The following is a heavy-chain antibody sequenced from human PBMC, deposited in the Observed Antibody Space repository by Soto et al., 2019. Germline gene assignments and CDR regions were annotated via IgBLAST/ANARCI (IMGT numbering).Heavy chain of an antibody. D-gene: IGHD3-9*01. CDR1: GGSISSGDYY. V-gene: IGHV4-30-4*01. CDR3: ARGGRYYDILTGYYKPFGY. Sequence: SETLSLTCTVSGGSISSGDYYWSWIRQPPGKGLEWIGYIYYSGSTYYNPSLKSRVTISVDTSKNQFSLKLSSVTAADTAVYYCARGGRYYDILTGYYKPFGYWGQGTLVTVSS. CDR2: IYYSGST. J-gene: IGHJ4*02.